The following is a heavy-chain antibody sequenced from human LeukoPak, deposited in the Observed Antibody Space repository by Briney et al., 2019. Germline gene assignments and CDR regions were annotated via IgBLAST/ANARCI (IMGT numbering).Heavy chain of an antibody. CDR1: GYTFTGYY. Sequence: ASVKVSCKASGYTFTGYYMHWVRQAPGQGLEWMGWINPNSGGTNYAQKFQGRVTMTRDTSISTAYTDLSRLRSDDPAVYYCARVCELLWFGESSRHFDYWGQGTLVTVSS. CDR2: INPNSGGT. J-gene: IGHJ4*02. D-gene: IGHD3-10*01. CDR3: ARVCELLWFGESSRHFDY. V-gene: IGHV1-2*02.